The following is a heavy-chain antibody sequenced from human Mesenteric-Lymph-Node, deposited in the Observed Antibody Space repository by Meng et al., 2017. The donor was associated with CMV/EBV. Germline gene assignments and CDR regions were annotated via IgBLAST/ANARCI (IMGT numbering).Heavy chain of an antibody. D-gene: IGHD3-3*01. CDR1: GYTFTSYG. CDR3: ARGVKSRSIFGVVIQWFDP. V-gene: IGHV1-18*01. Sequence: ASVKVSCKASGYTFTSYGISWVRQAPGQGLEWMGWISAYNGNTNYAQKLQGRVTMTTDTSTSTAYMELRSLRSDDTAVYYCARGVKSRSIFGVVIQWFDPWGQGTLVTVSS. CDR2: ISAYNGNT. J-gene: IGHJ5*02.